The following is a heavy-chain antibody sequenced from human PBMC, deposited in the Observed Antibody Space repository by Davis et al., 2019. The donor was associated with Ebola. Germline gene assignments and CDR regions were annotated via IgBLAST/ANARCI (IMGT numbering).Heavy chain of an antibody. CDR1: GFTFSNYA. CDR3: AKGLTARSAHMME. CDR2: IVGSGDST. J-gene: IGHJ4*02. Sequence: LSLTCAASGFTFSNYAMSWVRQAPGRGLEWVSGIVGSGDSTTYADSAKGRFTISRDNSKNTVFLQVNSLRAEDTAVYFCAKGLTARSAHMMEWGQGTLVTVSS. V-gene: IGHV3-23*01. D-gene: IGHD6-6*01.